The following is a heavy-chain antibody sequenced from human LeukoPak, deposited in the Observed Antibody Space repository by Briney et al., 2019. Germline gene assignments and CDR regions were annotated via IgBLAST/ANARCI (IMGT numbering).Heavy chain of an antibody. Sequence: ASVKVSCKASGYTFTGYYMHWVRQAPGQGLEWMGWIYPNSGGTNYAQKFQGRVTVTRDTSISTAYMQLSRLRSDDTAVYYCATGQGYSYGFDYWGQGTLVTVSS. CDR1: GYTFTGYY. V-gene: IGHV1-2*02. CDR3: ATGQGYSYGFDY. D-gene: IGHD5-18*01. J-gene: IGHJ4*02. CDR2: IYPNSGGT.